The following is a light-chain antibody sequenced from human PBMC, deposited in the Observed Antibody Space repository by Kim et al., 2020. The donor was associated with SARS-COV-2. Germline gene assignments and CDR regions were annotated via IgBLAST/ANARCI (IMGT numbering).Light chain of an antibody. Sequence: DIQMTQSPSSVSASVGDRVTITCRASQDISSWLGWYQQKPGKAPKVLIYEASNLQSGVPSRFSGSGSGTDFTFTINSLQPEDFATYYCQQTHSFPLTFGGGTKVDIK. V-gene: IGKV1D-12*01. CDR2: EAS. CDR1: QDISSW. CDR3: QQTHSFPLT. J-gene: IGKJ4*01.